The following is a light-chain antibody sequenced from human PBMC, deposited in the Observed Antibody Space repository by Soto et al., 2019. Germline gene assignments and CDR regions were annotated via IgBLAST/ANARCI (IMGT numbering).Light chain of an antibody. CDR1: QTVLYSSNNKNY. CDR3: QQYYSTIT. Sequence: IVMTQISESLALLQSERATINCKSTQTVLYSSNNKNYLAWYQQKPGQPPKLLIYWASTRESGVPDRFSGSGSGTDFTLTISSLQAEDVAVYYCQQYYSTITFGQGTRLEI. CDR2: WAS. V-gene: IGKV4-1*01. J-gene: IGKJ5*01.